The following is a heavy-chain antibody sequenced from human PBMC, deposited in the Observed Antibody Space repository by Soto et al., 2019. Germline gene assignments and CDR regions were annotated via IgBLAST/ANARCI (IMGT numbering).Heavy chain of an antibody. CDR3: ARDSRYSYGVGGWFDP. J-gene: IGHJ5*02. CDR2: ISSSGDTI. D-gene: IGHD5-18*01. V-gene: IGHV3-11*01. CDR1: GFTFSDYY. Sequence: VQLVESGGGLVKPGGSLRLSCAASGFTFSDYYMSWIRQAPGRGLDWVSYISSSGDTIYYADSVRGRFTISRDNAKNSLYLQMNSLRADDTAVYYCARDSRYSYGVGGWFDPWGQGTLVTVSS.